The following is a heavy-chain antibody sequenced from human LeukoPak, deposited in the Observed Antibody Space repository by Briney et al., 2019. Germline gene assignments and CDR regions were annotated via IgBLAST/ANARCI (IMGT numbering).Heavy chain of an antibody. CDR3: ARSGAWLVDY. CDR1: GGSFSDYY. CDR2: INHSGSI. J-gene: IGHJ4*02. V-gene: IGHV4-34*01. D-gene: IGHD5-24*01. Sequence: SETLSLTCAVYGGSFSDYYWSWIRQPPGKGLEWIGEINHSGSINYNPSLKSRVTISVDTSKNQLSLELNSVTAADTAVYYCARSGAWLVDYWGQGTLVTVSS.